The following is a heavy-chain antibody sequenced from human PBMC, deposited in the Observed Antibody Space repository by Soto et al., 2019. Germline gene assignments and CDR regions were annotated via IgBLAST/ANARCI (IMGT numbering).Heavy chain of an antibody. V-gene: IGHV3-30*18. Sequence: RGSLRLSCAASGFTFSSYGMHWVRQAPGKGLEWVAVISYDGSNKYYADSVKGRFTISRDNSKNTLYLQMNSLRAEDTAVYYCAKDLTSTSRYYYYGMDVWGQGTTVTVSS. J-gene: IGHJ6*02. CDR1: GFTFSSYG. CDR3: AKDLTSTSRYYYYGMDV. CDR2: ISYDGSNK. D-gene: IGHD2-2*01.